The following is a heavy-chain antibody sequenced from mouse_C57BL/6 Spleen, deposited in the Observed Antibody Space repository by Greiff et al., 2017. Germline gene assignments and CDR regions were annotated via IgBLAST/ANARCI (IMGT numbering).Heavy chain of an antibody. CDR2: IYPGSGST. V-gene: IGHV1-55*01. Sequence: QVQLQQPGAELVKPGASVKMSCKASGYTFTSYWITWVKQRPGQGLAWIGDIYPGSGSTNYNEKFKSKATLTVDTSSSTAYMQLSSLTSEDSAVYYCARDYSNYPGAMDYWGQGTSVTVSS. J-gene: IGHJ4*01. D-gene: IGHD2-5*01. CDR3: ARDYSNYPGAMDY. CDR1: GYTFTSYW.